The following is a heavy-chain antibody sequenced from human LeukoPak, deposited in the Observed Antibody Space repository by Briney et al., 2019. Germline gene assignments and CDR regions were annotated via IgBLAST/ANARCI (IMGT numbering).Heavy chain of an antibody. V-gene: IGHV3-20*04. D-gene: IGHD5-12*01. CDR3: ARPRRLREGISNAFDI. CDR2: INWNGGST. J-gene: IGHJ3*02. CDR1: GFTFSSYG. Sequence: GGSLRLSCAASGFTFSSYGMSWVRQAPGKGLEWVSGINWNGGSTGYADSVKGRFTISRDNAKNSLYLQMNSLRAEDTALYYCARPRRLREGISNAFDIWGQGTMVTVSS.